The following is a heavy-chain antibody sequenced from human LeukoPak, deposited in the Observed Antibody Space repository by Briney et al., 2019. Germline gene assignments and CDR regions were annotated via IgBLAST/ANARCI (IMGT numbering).Heavy chain of an antibody. D-gene: IGHD3-16*01. CDR1: GYTFTGYY. V-gene: IGHV1-46*01. CDR3: AREFGIMITFGTNWFDP. Sequence: ASVKVSCKASGYTFTGYYMHWVRQAPGQGLEWMGIINPSGGSTSYAQKFQGRVTMTRDTSTSTVYMELSSLRSEDTAVYYCAREFGIMITFGTNWFDPWGQGTLVTVSS. J-gene: IGHJ5*02. CDR2: INPSGGST.